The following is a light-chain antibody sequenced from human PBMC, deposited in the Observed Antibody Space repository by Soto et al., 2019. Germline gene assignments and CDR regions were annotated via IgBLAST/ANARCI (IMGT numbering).Light chain of an antibody. CDR2: GTS. CDR3: QQYGTSPRT. V-gene: IGKV3-20*01. Sequence: ETVLTQSPGTLSLSPGDTATLSCRASQSVISSYLAWYQQKPGQAPRLLFHGTSSRATGIPDRFSGSGSGTDFTLTISRLEPEDVAVYYCQQYGTSPRTFGQGTKVEI. J-gene: IGKJ1*01. CDR1: QSVISSY.